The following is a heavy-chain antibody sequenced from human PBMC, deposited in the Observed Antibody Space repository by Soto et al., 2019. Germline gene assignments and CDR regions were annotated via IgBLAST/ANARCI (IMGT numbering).Heavy chain of an antibody. Sequence: GGSLRLSCTASGFSFSDYSFNWVRQAPGKGLEWVSSITNTGTNAYYADSVKGRSTISKDSADNSLILQMTSLRAEDTAVYHCARARGNDWYSDYWGQGTMVTVSS. D-gene: IGHD2-21*02. CDR2: ITNTGTNA. J-gene: IGHJ4*02. CDR3: ARARGNDWYSDY. CDR1: GFSFSDYS. V-gene: IGHV3-21*06.